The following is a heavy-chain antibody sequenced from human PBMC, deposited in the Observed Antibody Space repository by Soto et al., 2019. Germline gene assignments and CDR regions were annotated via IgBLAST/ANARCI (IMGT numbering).Heavy chain of an antibody. D-gene: IGHD3-3*01. CDR3: AKGCILFLEWLLASEWFDP. V-gene: IGHV3-30*18. Sequence: GGSLRLSCAASGFTFSSYGMHWVRQAPGKGLEWVAVISYDGSNKYYADSVKGRFTISRDNSKNTLYLQMNSLRAEDTAVYYCAKGCILFLEWLLASEWFDPWGPGTLVTVSS. CDR2: ISYDGSNK. CDR1: GFTFSSYG. J-gene: IGHJ5*02.